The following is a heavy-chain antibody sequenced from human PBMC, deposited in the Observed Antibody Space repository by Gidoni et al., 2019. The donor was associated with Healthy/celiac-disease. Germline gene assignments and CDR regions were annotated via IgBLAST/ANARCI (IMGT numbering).Heavy chain of an antibody. CDR3: ARDQAGSSGWDGRGDYYYYYMDV. D-gene: IGHD6-19*01. Sequence: QVQLVQSGAEVKKPGSSVKVSCKASGGTFSSYAISWVRQAPGQGLEWMGGIIPIFGTANYAQKFQGRVTITADESTSTAYMELSSLRSEDTAVYYCARDQAGSSGWDGRGDYYYYYMDVWGKGTTVTVSS. V-gene: IGHV1-69*01. CDR1: GGTFSSYA. CDR2: IIPIFGTA. J-gene: IGHJ6*03.